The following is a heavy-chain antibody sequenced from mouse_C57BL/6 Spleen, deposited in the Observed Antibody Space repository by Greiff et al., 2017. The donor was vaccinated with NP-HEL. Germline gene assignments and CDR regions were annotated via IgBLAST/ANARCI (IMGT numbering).Heavy chain of an antibody. D-gene: IGHD1-1*01. CDR1: GYSFTGYY. CDR2: INPSTGGT. J-gene: IGHJ2*01. Sequence: EVQLVESGPELVKPGASVKISCKASGYSFTGYYMNWVKQSPEKSLEWIGEINPSTGGTTYNQKFKAKATLTVDKSSSTAYMQLKSLTSEDSAVYYCARSAHCYGSSYFDYWGQGTTLTVSS. CDR3: ARSAHCYGSSYFDY. V-gene: IGHV1-42*01.